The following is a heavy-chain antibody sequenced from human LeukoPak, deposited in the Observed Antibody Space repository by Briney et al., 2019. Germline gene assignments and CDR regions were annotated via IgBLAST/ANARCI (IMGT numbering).Heavy chain of an antibody. V-gene: IGHV4-34*01. CDR3: ARDPPSYYMDV. CDR1: GGSFSGYY. CDR2: VNHSGST. Sequence: SETLSLTCAVCGGSFSGYYWSWIRQPPGKGLEWIGEVNHSGSTNYNPSLKSRVTISVDTSKNQFSLKLSSVTAADTAVYYCARDPPSYYMDVWGKGTTVTVSS. J-gene: IGHJ6*03.